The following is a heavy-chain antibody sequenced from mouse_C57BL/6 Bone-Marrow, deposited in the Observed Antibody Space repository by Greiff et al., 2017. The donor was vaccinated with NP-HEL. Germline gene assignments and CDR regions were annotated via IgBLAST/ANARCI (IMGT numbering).Heavy chain of an antibody. D-gene: IGHD2-4*01. CDR1: GYSITSGYY. Sequence: EVQLVESGPGLVKPSQSLSLTCSVTGYSITSGYYWNWIRQFPGNKLEWMGYISYDGSNNYNPSLKNRISITRDTSKNQFFLKLNSVTTEDTATYYCARDYDYDDGYFDVWGTGTTVTVSS. J-gene: IGHJ1*03. CDR2: ISYDGSN. V-gene: IGHV3-6*01. CDR3: ARDYDYDDGYFDV.